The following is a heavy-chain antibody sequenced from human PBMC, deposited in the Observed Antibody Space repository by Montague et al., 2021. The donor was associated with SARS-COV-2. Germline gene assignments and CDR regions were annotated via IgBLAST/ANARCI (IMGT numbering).Heavy chain of an antibody. J-gene: IGHJ4*02. CDR3: AGVEGGGVIDY. Sequence: SETLSLTCAVYGGSFSGYHWNWIRQPPGKGLEWIGYIYYSGSTNYNPSLKSRVTISVDTSKNQFSLKLSSVTAADTAVYYCAGVEGGGVIDYWGQGTLVTVSS. CDR1: GGSFSGYH. V-gene: IGHV4-59*01. CDR2: IYYSGST. D-gene: IGHD2-8*02.